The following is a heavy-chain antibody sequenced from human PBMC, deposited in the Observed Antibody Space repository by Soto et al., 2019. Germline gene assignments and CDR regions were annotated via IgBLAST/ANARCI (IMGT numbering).Heavy chain of an antibody. J-gene: IGHJ4*02. CDR1: GGTFSSYT. CDR2: IIPILGIA. D-gene: IGHD6-13*01. CDR3: AREGTYSSSWTGY. V-gene: IGHV1-69*08. Sequence: QVQLVQSGAEVKKPGSSVKVSCKASGGTFSSYTISWVRQAPGQGLEWMGRIIPILGIANYAQKFQGRVTITPDKSTSTAYMELSSLTSEDTAVYYCAREGTYSSSWTGYWGPGTLVTVSS.